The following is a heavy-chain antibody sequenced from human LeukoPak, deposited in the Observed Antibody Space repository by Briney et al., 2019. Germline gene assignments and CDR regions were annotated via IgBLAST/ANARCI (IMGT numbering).Heavy chain of an antibody. CDR3: VRSVPAVTNFDFDY. V-gene: IGHV3-7*01. CDR2: ITPDGSGK. Sequence: GGSLRLSCAASGFSFKDYWMSWVRQAPGKGLEWVADITPDGSGKTYVDSVKGRFTISRDNAKQSLYLQMDTVTAEDTAVYYCVRSVPAVTNFDFDYWGQGTLVTVSS. D-gene: IGHD2-2*01. J-gene: IGHJ4*02. CDR1: GFSFKDYW.